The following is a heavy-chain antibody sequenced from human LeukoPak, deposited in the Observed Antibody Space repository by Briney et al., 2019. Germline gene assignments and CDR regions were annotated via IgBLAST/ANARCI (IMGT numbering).Heavy chain of an antibody. CDR3: ARGSGYNYGFPDY. J-gene: IGHJ4*02. CDR2: IYSGDIT. Sequence: GGSLRLSCAASGFTFSDYYMSWIRQAPGKGLEWVSVIYSGDITYYADSVKGRFTISRDNSKNTLYLQMNSLRAEDTAVYYCARGSGYNYGFPDYWGQGTLVTVSS. D-gene: IGHD5-18*01. V-gene: IGHV3-53*01. CDR1: GFTFSDYY.